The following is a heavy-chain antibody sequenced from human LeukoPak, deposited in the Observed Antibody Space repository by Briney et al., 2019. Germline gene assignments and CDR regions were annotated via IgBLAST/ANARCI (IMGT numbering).Heavy chain of an antibody. CDR2: ISSSSSYI. Sequence: PGGSLRLSCAASGFTFSSYSMNWVRQAPGKGLEWVSSISSSSSYIYYADSVKGRFTISRDNAKNSLYLQMNSLRAEDTAVYYCARDLQGIAAAGCFDYWGQGTLVTVSS. D-gene: IGHD6-13*01. CDR3: ARDLQGIAAAGCFDY. CDR1: GFTFSSYS. J-gene: IGHJ4*02. V-gene: IGHV3-21*01.